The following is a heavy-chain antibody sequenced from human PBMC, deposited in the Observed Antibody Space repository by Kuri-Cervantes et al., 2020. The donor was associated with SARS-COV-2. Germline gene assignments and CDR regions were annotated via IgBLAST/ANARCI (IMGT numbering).Heavy chain of an antibody. D-gene: IGHD7-27*01. CDR3: ARVGWGYPFDY. CDR2: IISSSSTI. J-gene: IGHJ4*02. Sequence: ETLSLTCAASGFTSSSYSMNWVRQAPGKGLEWVSYIISSSSTIYYADSVKGRFTISRDNAKNSLYLQMNSLRAEDTAVYYCARVGWGYPFDYWGQGTLVTVSS. CDR1: GFTSSSYS. V-gene: IGHV3-48*01.